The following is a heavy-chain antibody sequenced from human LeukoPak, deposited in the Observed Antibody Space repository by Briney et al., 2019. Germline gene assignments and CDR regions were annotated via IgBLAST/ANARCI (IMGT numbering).Heavy chain of an antibody. CDR3: ARDVGATPGWFDP. CDR1: GGSITSSSYF. V-gene: IGHV4-39*07. Sequence: SETLSLTCTVSGGSITSSSYFWAWIRQPPGKGLEWIGSVYYDDSADYTPSLKSRVTMSVDTSKNQFSLKLSSVTAADAAVYYCARDVGATPGWFDPWGQGTLVTVSS. CDR2: VYYDDSA. D-gene: IGHD1-26*01. J-gene: IGHJ5*02.